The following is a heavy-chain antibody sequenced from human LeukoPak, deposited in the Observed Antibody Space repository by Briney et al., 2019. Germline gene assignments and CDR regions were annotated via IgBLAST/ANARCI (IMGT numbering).Heavy chain of an antibody. CDR3: ARHKDYYYSYMDV. J-gene: IGHJ6*03. Sequence: PSETLSLTCTVSGYSLRNGFHWAWFRQPPGKRLEWIGSVSQSGSTYDNPSLKSRVSMSMDTSKNQFSVKMRAVTAADTAVYYCARHKDYYYSYMDVWGKGTTVTISS. CDR2: VSQSGST. V-gene: IGHV4-38-2*02. CDR1: GYSLRNGFH.